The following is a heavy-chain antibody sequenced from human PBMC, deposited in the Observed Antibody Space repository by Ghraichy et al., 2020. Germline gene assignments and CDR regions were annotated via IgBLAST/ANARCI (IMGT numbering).Heavy chain of an antibody. J-gene: IGHJ5*02. CDR2: IYYSGST. CDR3: ARQSGGRRWFDP. Sequence: SETLSLTCTLSGGSISSNIYYWGWIRQPPGKGLEWIGSIYYSGSTSYNPSLKSRVTISVDTSKNQFSLKLSSVTAADTAVYYCARQSGGRRWFDPWGQGTLVTVSS. D-gene: IGHD3-10*01. CDR1: GGSISSNIYY. V-gene: IGHV4-39*01.